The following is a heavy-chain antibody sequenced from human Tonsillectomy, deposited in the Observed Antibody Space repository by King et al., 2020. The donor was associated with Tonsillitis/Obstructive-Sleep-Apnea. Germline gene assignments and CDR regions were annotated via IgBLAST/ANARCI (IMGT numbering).Heavy chain of an antibody. CDR1: GFTFSSYA. Sequence: VQLVESGGGLVQPGGSLRLSCAASGFTFSSYAMSWVRQAPGKGLEWVSTISGSGGSTYYADSVKGRFTISRDNSKNTLCLQMNSLRAEDTAVYYCAKERWGGPGSLNWFDPWGQGTLAT. J-gene: IGHJ5*02. V-gene: IGHV3-23*04. CDR2: ISGSGGST. CDR3: AKERWGGPGSLNWFDP. D-gene: IGHD3-10*01.